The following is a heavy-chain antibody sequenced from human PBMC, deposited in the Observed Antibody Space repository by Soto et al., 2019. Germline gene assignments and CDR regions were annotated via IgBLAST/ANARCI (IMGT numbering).Heavy chain of an antibody. V-gene: IGHV3-23*01. CDR3: AKVTDDY. CDR2: ISGSGDST. J-gene: IGHJ4*02. Sequence: EVQLLESGVGLVQPGGSLRLSCAASGFTFPTYALSWVRQAPGKGLEWVSTISGSGDSTYYADSVKGRFTISRDNSKNTVYLQLTSLRAEDTSLYYCAKVTDDYWCQGTLVTVSS. CDR1: GFTFPTYA.